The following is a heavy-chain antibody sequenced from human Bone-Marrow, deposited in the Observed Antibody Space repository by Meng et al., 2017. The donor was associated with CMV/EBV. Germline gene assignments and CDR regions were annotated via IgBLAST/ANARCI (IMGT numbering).Heavy chain of an antibody. CDR1: GYTFTGYY. CDR2: INPNSGGT. Sequence: ASVKVSCKASGYTFTGYYMHWVRQAPGQGLEWMGWINPNSGGTNYAQKFQGRVIMTRDTSISTAYMELSRLRSDDTAVYYCARFGYCSSTSCLYYFDYWGQGTLVTVSS. CDR3: ARFGYCSSTSCLYYFDY. V-gene: IGHV1-2*02. J-gene: IGHJ4*02. D-gene: IGHD2-2*03.